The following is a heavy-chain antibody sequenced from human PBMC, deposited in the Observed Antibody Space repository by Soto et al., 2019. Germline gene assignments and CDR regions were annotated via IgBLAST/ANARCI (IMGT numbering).Heavy chain of an antibody. CDR2: ISSSGGNT. CDR3: AKTTFYRIRGSNSPFEY. V-gene: IGHV3-23*01. CDR1: GVTVYNYG. D-gene: IGHD3-10*01. J-gene: IGHJ4*02. Sequence: PGGSMRLGGAAGGVTVYNYGMTGVRQTPGKGLEWVSSISSSGGNTYYADSVKGRFTISRDNSKNTLYLRMNSLRADDTAAYYFAKTTFYRIRGSNSPFEYWAKGTLVT.